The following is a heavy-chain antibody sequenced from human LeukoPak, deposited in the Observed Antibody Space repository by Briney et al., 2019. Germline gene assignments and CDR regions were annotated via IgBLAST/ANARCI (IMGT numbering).Heavy chain of an antibody. D-gene: IGHD3-10*01. J-gene: IGHJ5*02. CDR2: IIPIFGTA. CDR1: GGTFSSYA. Sequence: ASVKVSCKASGGTFSSYAISWVRQAPGQGLEWMGGIIPIFGTANYAQKFQGRVTITADKSTSTAYMELSSLRSEDTAVYYCARIRYVALWFGESDPWGQGTLVTVSS. V-gene: IGHV1-69*06. CDR3: ARIRYVALWFGESDP.